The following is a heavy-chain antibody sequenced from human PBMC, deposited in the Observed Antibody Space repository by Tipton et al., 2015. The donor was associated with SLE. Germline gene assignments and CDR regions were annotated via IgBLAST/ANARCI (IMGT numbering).Heavy chain of an antibody. D-gene: IGHD3-22*01. V-gene: IGHV3-74*01. CDR1: GFTFSSYW. CDR2: ISSDGSST. CDR3: ARDSGYYYESGGGY. Sequence: SLRLSCAASGFTFSSYWMHWVRQAPGKGLVWVSLISSDGSSTSYADSVKGRFTISRDNAKNTLYLQMNSLRAEDTAVYYCARDSGYYYESGGGYWGQGALVTASS. J-gene: IGHJ4*02.